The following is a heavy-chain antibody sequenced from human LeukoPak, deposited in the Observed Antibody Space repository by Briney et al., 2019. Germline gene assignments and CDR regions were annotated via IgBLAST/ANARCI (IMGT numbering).Heavy chain of an antibody. V-gene: IGHV1-69*05. CDR2: IIPIFGTA. J-gene: IGHJ1*01. CDR3: ARSYYDSSGYFQH. D-gene: IGHD3-22*01. CDR1: GYSFTSYW. Sequence: KISCKGSGYSFTSYWIGWVRQAPGQGLEWMGRIIPIFGTANYAQKFQGRVTITTDESTSTAYMELSSLRSEDTAVYYCARSYYDSSGYFQHWGQGTLVTVSS.